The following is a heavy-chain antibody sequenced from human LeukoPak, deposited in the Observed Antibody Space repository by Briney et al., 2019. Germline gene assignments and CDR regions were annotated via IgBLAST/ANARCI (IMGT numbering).Heavy chain of an antibody. CDR3: ATMPGDYFGSGSYPNPDY. CDR2: ISSRSSYM. J-gene: IGHJ4*02. V-gene: IGHV3-21*01. D-gene: IGHD3-10*01. Sequence: GGSLRLSCAASGITFSSYSVNWIRQAPGKGLEWVSSISSRSSYMYYADSVKGRFTISRDNAKSSLYLQMNSLRAEDTAVYYCATMPGDYFGSGSYPNPDYWGQGTLVTVSS. CDR1: GITFSSYS.